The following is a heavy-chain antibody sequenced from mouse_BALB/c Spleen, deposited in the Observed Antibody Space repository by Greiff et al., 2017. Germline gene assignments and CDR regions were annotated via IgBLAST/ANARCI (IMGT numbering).Heavy chain of an antibody. CDR1: GYTFTDYE. J-gene: IGHJ2*01. Sequence: QVHVKQSGAELVRPGASVTLSCKASGYTFTDYEMHWVKQTPVHGLEWIGAIDPETGGTAYNQKFKGKATLTADKSSSTAYMELRSLTSEDSAVYYCTRPYYFDYWGQGTTLTVSS. V-gene: IGHV1-15*01. CDR3: TRPYYFDY. CDR2: IDPETGGT.